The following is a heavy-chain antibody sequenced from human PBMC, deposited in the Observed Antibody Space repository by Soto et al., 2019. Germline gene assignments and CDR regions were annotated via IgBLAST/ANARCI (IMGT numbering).Heavy chain of an antibody. D-gene: IGHD3-22*01. CDR2: INHSGST. CDR1: GGSFSGYY. Sequence: SDTLSLTCAVYGGSFSGYYWSWIRQPPGKGLEWIGEINHSGSTNYNPSLKSRVTISVDTSKNQFSLKLSSVTAADTAVYCCARELYYYDSSGYTHAFDIWGQGTMVTVSS. J-gene: IGHJ3*02. V-gene: IGHV4-34*01. CDR3: ARELYYYDSSGYTHAFDI.